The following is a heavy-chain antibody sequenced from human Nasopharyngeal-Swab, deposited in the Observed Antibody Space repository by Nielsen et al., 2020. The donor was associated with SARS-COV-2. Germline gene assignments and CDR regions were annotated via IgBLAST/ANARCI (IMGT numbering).Heavy chain of an antibody. CDR2: ISSSSYI. V-gene: IGHV3-21*01. J-gene: IGHJ6*02. D-gene: IGHD3-3*01. Sequence: GESLKISCAASGFTFSSYSMNWVRQAPGKGLEWVSSISSSSYIYYADSVKDRFTISRDNAKNSLYLQMNSLRAEDTAVYYCAREGQIFGVVDYYYYGLDVWGQGTTVTVSS. CDR3: AREGQIFGVVDYYYYGLDV. CDR1: GFTFSSYS.